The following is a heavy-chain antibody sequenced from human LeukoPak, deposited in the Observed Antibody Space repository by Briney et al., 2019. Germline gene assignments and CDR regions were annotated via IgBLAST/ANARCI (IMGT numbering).Heavy chain of an antibody. J-gene: IGHJ6*02. CDR2: ISGDDST. Sequence: TGGSLRLSCAASGFPVSTNYMSWVRQAPGKGLEWVSVISGDDSTYYAGSVKGRFTISRDNSKNTLYLQMHSLRPEDTAVYYCARHAYHYYYGVDVWGQGTTVTVSS. CDR3: ARHAYHYYYGVDV. V-gene: IGHV3-66*04. CDR1: GFPVSTNY.